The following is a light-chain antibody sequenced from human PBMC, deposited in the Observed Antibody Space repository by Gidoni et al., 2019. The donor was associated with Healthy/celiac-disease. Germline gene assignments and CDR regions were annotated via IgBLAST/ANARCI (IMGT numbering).Light chain of an antibody. V-gene: IGKV3-20*01. CDR2: GAS. CDR3: QQYGSSPPST. Sequence: TLYLSPGERATLSCRASQSVSSSYLAWYQQKPGQAPRLLIYGASSRATGIPDRFSGRGSGTDFTLTISRLEPEAVALYYCQQYGSSPPSTFGQGTKLEIK. CDR1: QSVSSSY. J-gene: IGKJ2*01.